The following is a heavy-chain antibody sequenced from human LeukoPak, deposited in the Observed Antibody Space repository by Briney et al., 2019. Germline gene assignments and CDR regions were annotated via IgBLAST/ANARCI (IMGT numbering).Heavy chain of an antibody. CDR1: GFTFSSYG. J-gene: IGHJ4*02. Sequence: GGSLRLSCAASGFTFSSYGMHWVRQAPGKGLEWVAVIWYDGSNKYYADSVKGRFTISRDNSKNTLYLQMNSLRAEDTAVYYCARNLGYCSSTSCPFVYWGQGTLVTVSS. CDR3: ARNLGYCSSTSCPFVY. V-gene: IGHV3-33*01. CDR2: IWYDGSNK. D-gene: IGHD2-2*01.